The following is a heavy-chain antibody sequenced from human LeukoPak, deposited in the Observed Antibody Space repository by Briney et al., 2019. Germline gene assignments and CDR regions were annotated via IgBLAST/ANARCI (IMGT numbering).Heavy chain of an antibody. J-gene: IGHJ5*02. CDR3: ARASRYGYGRNWFDP. Sequence: SETLSLTCAVYGGSFSGYYWSWIRQPPGKGLEWIGEINHSGSTNYNTSLKSRVTISVDTSKNQFSLKLSSVTAADTAVYYCARASRYGYGRNWFDPWGQGTLVTVSS. CDR2: INHSGST. V-gene: IGHV4-34*01. D-gene: IGHD5-18*01. CDR1: GGSFSGYY.